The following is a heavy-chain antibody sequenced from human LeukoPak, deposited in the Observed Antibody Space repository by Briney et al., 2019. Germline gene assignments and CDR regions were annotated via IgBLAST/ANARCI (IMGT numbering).Heavy chain of an antibody. D-gene: IGHD1-26*01. CDR3: ARRGNGSFYYFDD. V-gene: IGHV4-39*02. CDR1: GDSITSRSFY. CDR2: MYYSGRT. J-gene: IGHJ4*02. Sequence: SETLSLTCFVSGDSITSRSFYWGWIRQPPGKNLEWIGNMYYSGRTSYNPSLKTRVTISVDTSRNHFSLKLTSVTAADTAVYYCARRGNGSFYYFDDWGQGTLVTASS.